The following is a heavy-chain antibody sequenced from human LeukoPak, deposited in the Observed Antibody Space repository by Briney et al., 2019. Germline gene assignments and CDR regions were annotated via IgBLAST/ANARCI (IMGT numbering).Heavy chain of an antibody. CDR1: GFDFSSNW. CDR2: IKGDGIST. Sequence: GGSLRLSCAASGFDFSSNWMHWVRHAPGQGLVWVSRIKGDGISTNYADSVKSRFTISRDIAKNTLYLQMNSLRAEDTGVYYCAKDHYWSIDYWGRGTLVTVSS. D-gene: IGHD3-3*01. CDR3: AKDHYWSIDY. J-gene: IGHJ4*02. V-gene: IGHV3-74*01.